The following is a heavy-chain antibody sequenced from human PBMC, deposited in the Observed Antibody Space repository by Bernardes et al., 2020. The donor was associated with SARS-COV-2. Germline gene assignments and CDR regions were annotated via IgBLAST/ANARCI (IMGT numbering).Heavy chain of an antibody. CDR3: ARILRDNGFGSGYYDL. J-gene: IGHJ2*01. V-gene: IGHV3-21*01. Sequence: GGSLRHSCSASGFSFSSYAMNWVRRAPGKGLQWVSSILATTPYFHYTAPVYGRFTVSRANAKNSLYLEMTILRAEDMAIYYCARILRDNGFGSGYYDLWGRGTLVTVST. D-gene: IGHD4-17*01. CDR1: GFSFSSYA. CDR2: ILATTPYF.